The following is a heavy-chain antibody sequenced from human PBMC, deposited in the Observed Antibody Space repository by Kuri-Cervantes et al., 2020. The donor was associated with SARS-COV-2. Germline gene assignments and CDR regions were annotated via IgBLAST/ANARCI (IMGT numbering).Heavy chain of an antibody. Sequence: LSLTCAASGFTFSSYSMNWVRQAPGKGLEWVSSISSSSSYIYYADSVTGRFTISRDNARNSLSLQMNSLRAEDTAMYYCATDTAMVDYWGQGTLVTVSS. CDR2: ISSSSSYI. D-gene: IGHD5-18*01. J-gene: IGHJ4*02. V-gene: IGHV3-21*01. CDR3: ATDTAMVDY. CDR1: GFTFSSYS.